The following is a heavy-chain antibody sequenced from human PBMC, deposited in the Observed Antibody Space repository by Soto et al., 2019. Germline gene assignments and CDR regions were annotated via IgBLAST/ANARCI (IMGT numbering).Heavy chain of an antibody. V-gene: IGHV4-39*01. CDR1: GGASRNRIYY. D-gene: IGHD6-19*01. CDR3: ARHRIAVAGPLDY. CDR2: IYYDGSV. J-gene: IGHJ4*02. Sequence: QLQLQESGPGLREPSETLSLTCTVSGGASRNRIYYWGWIRQPPGKGLEGIGTIYYDGSVAYSPSLKSRGTLSVDTSRNHFSVKINSVTAAYTAVYFCARHRIAVAGPLDYWGKGTLVTVSS.